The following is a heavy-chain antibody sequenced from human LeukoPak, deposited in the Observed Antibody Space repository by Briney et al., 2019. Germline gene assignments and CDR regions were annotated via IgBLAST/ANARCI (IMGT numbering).Heavy chain of an antibody. D-gene: IGHD3-10*01. V-gene: IGHV3-23*01. CDR3: AKKNGSGSYYPFDY. CDR2: ISGSGGSA. CDR1: GFTFSSYA. Sequence: PGGSLRLSCAASGFTFSSYAMTWVRQAPRKGLEWVSAISGSGGSAYYADSVKGRFTISRDNSKNTLYLQMNSLRAEDTAVYYCAKKNGSGSYYPFDYWGQGTLVTVSS. J-gene: IGHJ4*02.